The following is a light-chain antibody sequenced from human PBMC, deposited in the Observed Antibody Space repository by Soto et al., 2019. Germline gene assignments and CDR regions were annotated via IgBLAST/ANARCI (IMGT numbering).Light chain of an antibody. CDR3: QQYSSNPQT. CDR1: QSLSTN. V-gene: IGKV3-15*01. CDR2: GAS. Sequence: IVMTQSPDTLSVSPGERATLSCRASQSLSTNLAWYQQKPGQAPRLLIYGASTRATGIPARFSGSGSGTEFTLTISSLQSEDFAVYYCQQYSSNPQTFGQGTKLEIK. J-gene: IGKJ2*01.